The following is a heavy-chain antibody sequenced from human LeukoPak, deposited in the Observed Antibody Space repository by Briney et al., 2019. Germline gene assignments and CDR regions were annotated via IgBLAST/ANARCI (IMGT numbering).Heavy chain of an antibody. CDR1: GGTFSSYA. CDR2: IIPIFGTA. V-gene: IGHV1-69*01. J-gene: IGHJ6*02. CDR3: ARYGGYSREISYGMDV. D-gene: IGHD5-18*01. Sequence: GSSVKVSCKASGGTFSSYAISWVRQAPGQGLEWMGGIIPIFGTANYAQKFQGRVTITADESTSTAYMELSSLRSEDTAVYYCARYGGYSREISYGMDVWGQGTTVTVSS.